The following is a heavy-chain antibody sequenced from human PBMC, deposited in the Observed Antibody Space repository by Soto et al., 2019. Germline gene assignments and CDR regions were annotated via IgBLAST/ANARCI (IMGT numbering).Heavy chain of an antibody. CDR3: AKDRNSGGLYYFDY. V-gene: IGHV3-30*18. D-gene: IGHD2-15*01. J-gene: IGHJ4*02. CDR2: ISYDGSNK. Sequence: GALRLSCAASGFTFSSYGMHWVRQAPGKGLEWVAVISYDGSNKYYADSVKGRFTISRDNSKNTLYLQMNSLRAEDTAVYYCAKDRNSGGLYYFDYWGQGTLVTVSS. CDR1: GFTFSSYG.